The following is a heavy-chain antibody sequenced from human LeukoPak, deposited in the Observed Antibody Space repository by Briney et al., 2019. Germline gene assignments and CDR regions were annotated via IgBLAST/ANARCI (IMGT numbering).Heavy chain of an antibody. Sequence: ASVKVSCKASGYTFTSYGISWVRQAPGQGLEWMGWISAYNGNTNYAQKLQGRVTMTTDTSTSTAYMELRSLRSDDTAVYYCARGQPNSGWYVTSRGYFDYWGQGTLVTVSS. CDR2: ISAYNGNT. CDR3: ARGQPNSGWYVTSRGYFDY. CDR1: GYTFTSYG. V-gene: IGHV1-18*01. D-gene: IGHD6-19*01. J-gene: IGHJ4*02.